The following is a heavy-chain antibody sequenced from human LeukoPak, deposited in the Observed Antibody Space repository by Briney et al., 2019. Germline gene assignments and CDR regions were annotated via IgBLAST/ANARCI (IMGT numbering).Heavy chain of an antibody. J-gene: IGHJ5*02. D-gene: IGHD6-19*01. CDR2: IKSKTDGGTT. CDR1: GFTFSNAW. V-gene: IGHV3-15*01. CDR3: AKAPYSSLFGGGFDP. Sequence: GGSLRLSCAASGFTFSNAWMSWVRQAPGKGLEWVGRIKSKTDGGTTDYAAPVKGRFTISRDDSKNTLYLQMNSLRAEDTAVYYCAKAPYSSLFGGGFDPWGQGTLVTVSS.